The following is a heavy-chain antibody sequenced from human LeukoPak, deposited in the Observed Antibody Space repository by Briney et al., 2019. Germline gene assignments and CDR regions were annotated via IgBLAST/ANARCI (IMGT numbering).Heavy chain of an antibody. Sequence: GGSLRLSCAASGFTVSSNYMSWLRQAPGKGLEWVSVIYSGGSTYYADSVKGRFTISRDNSKNTLYLQMNSLRAEDTAVYYCAREPGAYCGGDCPHSAAFDIWGQGTMVTVSS. J-gene: IGHJ3*02. D-gene: IGHD2-21*02. CDR1: GFTVSSNY. V-gene: IGHV3-53*01. CDR3: AREPGAYCGGDCPHSAAFDI. CDR2: IYSGGST.